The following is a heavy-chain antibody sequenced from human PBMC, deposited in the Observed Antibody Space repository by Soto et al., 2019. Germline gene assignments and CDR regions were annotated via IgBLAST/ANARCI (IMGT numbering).Heavy chain of an antibody. J-gene: IGHJ3*01. D-gene: IGHD3-10*01. CDR3: ARVWGGAFDF. V-gene: IGHV3-15*01. CDR1: GFTFSNAW. Sequence: GGSLRLSCAVSGFTFSNAWMSWVRQAPGKGLEWVGRIKSNTDGGTTDYAAPVKGRFTISRDDSKNTLYLQMNSLKTEDTAVYYCARVWGGAFDFWGQGTMVTVSS. CDR2: IKSNTDGGTT.